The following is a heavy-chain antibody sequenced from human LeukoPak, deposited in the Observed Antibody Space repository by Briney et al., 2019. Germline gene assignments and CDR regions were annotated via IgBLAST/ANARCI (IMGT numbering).Heavy chain of an antibody. D-gene: IGHD6-13*01. CDR1: GYSFTNYW. Sequence: GESLKISCKGSGYSFTNYWIGWVRQMPGNGLEWMGIISPDGPDTRYSPSFQGQVTISADKSITTAYLQWSSLKASDTAMYYCARLTSSWSFDYWGQGTLVTVSS. V-gene: IGHV5-51*01. CDR3: ARLTSSWSFDY. CDR2: ISPDGPDT. J-gene: IGHJ4*02.